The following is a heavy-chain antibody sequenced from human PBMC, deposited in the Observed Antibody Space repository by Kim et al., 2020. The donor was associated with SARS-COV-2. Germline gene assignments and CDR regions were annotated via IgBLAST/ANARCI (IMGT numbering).Heavy chain of an antibody. CDR2: IYTSGST. V-gene: IGHV4-61*02. CDR3: ARGKLWVAGTFVGGNNWFDP. J-gene: IGHJ5*02. Sequence: SETLSLTCTVSGGSISSGSYYWSWIRQPAGKGLEWIVRIYTSGSTNYNPSLKSRVTISVDTSKNQFSLKLSSVTAADTAVYYCARGKLWVAGTFVGGNNWFDPWGQGTLVPVSS. CDR1: GGSISSGSYY. D-gene: IGHD6-19*01.